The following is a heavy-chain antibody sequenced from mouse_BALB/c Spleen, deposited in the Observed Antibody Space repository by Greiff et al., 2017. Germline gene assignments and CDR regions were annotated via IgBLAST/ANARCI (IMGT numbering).Heavy chain of an antibody. Sequence: EVQLVESGGDLVKPGGSLKLSCAASGFTFSSYAMSWVRQTPDKRLEWVATISSGGSYTYYPDSVKGRFTISRDNAKNTLYLQMSSLKSEDTAMYCCARDLLRAYYAMDYWGQGTSVTVSS. V-gene: IGHV5-6*01. D-gene: IGHD1-1*01. CDR1: GFTFSSYA. CDR3: ARDLLRAYYAMDY. J-gene: IGHJ4*01. CDR2: ISSGGSYT.